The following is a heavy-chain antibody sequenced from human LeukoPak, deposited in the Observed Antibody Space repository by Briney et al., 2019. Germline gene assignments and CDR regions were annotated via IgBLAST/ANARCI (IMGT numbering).Heavy chain of an antibody. CDR3: TRYESSRFDP. CDR1: GFTFSGYG. V-gene: IGHV3-30*03. Sequence: GGSLRLSCAASGFTFSGYGMHWLRQAPGKGLEWVTGIAYDGSRKHYADSVRGRFTISRDNSRNTMDLQMNSLRVEDTAVYHCTRYESSRFDPWGQGTLVIVSS. CDR2: IAYDGSRK. J-gene: IGHJ5*02. D-gene: IGHD3-3*01.